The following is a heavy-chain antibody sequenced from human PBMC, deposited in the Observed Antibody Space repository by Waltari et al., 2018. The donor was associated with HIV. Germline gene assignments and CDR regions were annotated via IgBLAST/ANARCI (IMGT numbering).Heavy chain of an antibody. Sequence: EVQLVESGGGVVRPGGSLRLSCAASGFTFDDYGMSWVRQAPGKGLEGVSGINWNGGSIGYADAVKDRFTSSRDKAKNSLYLQMNRLRAEDTDLYHCARDIYDSSCHPLLDYWGQGTLVTVSS. CDR3: ARDIYDSSCHPLLDY. V-gene: IGHV3-20*01. J-gene: IGHJ4*02. CDR2: INWNGGSI. CDR1: GFTFDDYG. D-gene: IGHD3-22*01.